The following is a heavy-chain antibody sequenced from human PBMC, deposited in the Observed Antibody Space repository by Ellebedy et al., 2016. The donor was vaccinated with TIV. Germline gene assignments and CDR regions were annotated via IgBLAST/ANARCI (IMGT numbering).Heavy chain of an antibody. CDR1: GYTFTSYG. CDR2: IIPIFGTA. J-gene: IGHJ4*02. D-gene: IGHD3-10*01. CDR3: ARENWGVRGVIIPY. Sequence: SVKVSXXASGYTFTSYGISWVRQAPGQGLEWMGGIIPIFGTANYAQKFQGRVTITADESTSTAYMELSSLRSEDTAVYYCARENWGVRGVIIPYWGQGTLVTVSS. V-gene: IGHV1-69*13.